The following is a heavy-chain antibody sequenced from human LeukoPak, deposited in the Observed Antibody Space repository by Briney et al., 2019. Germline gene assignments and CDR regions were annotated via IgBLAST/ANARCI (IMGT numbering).Heavy chain of an antibody. CDR1: GFPFSDYA. CDR2: ISRTSAYI. J-gene: IGHJ4*02. Sequence: GGSLRLSCAASGFPFSDYAMKWVGQAPGKGLEWVSAISRTSAYIYYSDSVRGRFTIPRDNAKNSVYLQMDSLRAEDTAVYYCARDERRYCPDSSCYPGDYWGQGTLVTVSS. V-gene: IGHV3-21*01. CDR3: ARDERRYCPDSSCYPGDY. D-gene: IGHD2-8*02.